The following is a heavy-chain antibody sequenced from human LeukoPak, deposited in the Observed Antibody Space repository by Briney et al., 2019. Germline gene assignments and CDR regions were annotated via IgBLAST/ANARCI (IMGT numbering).Heavy chain of an antibody. Sequence: PGGSLRLSCAASGFTFSSYWMSWVRQAPGKGLEWVSVIYSGGLTYYADSVKGRFTISRDNSKNTLYLQMNSLRAEDTGVCYCARTITVTTDYWGQGTLVIVSS. CDR3: ARTITVTTDY. CDR2: IYSGGLT. CDR1: GFTFSSYW. J-gene: IGHJ4*02. D-gene: IGHD4-17*01. V-gene: IGHV3-66*01.